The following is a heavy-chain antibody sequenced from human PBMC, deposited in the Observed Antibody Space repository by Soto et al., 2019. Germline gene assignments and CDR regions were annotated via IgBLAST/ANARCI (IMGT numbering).Heavy chain of an antibody. V-gene: IGHV1-2*02. CDR1: GYTYTVDF. J-gene: IGHJ4*02. CDR3: PRPSAHDYCSGSYSSFDY. D-gene: IGHD3-10*01. Sequence: APLNVACQTSGYTYTVDFINWLRQAKGQGLESMGWINPDSGGANYQQNFQGRVSLTRDTSNRTAYMELSRLRSDDTAVYYRPRPSAHDYCSGSYSSFDYSAQQTLVSDSS. CDR2: INPDSGGA.